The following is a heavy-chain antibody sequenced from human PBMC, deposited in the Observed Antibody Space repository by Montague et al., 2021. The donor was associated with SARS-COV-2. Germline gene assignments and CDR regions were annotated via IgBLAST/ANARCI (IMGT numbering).Heavy chain of an antibody. V-gene: IGHV4-34*01. CDR2: INHSGTTNS. CDR1: GGSLSGYY. J-gene: IGHJ4*02. Sequence: SETLSLTCAVYGGSLSGYYWTWICMSPGKGLEWIAEINHSGTTNSNFNPSLRSRVTISVDTSKSQFSLKLSSVTAADTGVYYCARWDPQTLTLIGLRGKSASDYWGQGALVTVSS. D-gene: IGHD3-9*01. CDR3: ARWDPQTLTLIGLRGKSASDY.